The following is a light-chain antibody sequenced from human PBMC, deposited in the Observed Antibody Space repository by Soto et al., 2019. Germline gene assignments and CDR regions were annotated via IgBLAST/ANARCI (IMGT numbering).Light chain of an antibody. CDR3: QQYGSSPWT. CDR1: QSVSSSY. CDR2: GAS. J-gene: IGKJ1*01. Sequence: EIVLTQSTGTLSLSPGERATLSCRASQSVSSSYLAWYQQKPGQAPRPLIYGASSRAIGIPDRFSGSGSGTDFTLTISRLEPEDFAVYYFQQYGSSPWTFGQETKVEIK. V-gene: IGKV3-20*01.